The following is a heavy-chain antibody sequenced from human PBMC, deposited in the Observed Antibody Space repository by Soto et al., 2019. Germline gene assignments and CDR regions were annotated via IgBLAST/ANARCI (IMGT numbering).Heavy chain of an antibody. CDR2: INPSGGSA. J-gene: IGHJ6*02. Sequence: ASVKVSCKASGYTFTSYYMHWVRQAPGQGLEWMGIINPSGGSASYAQKFQGRVTMTRDTSTSTVYMELSSLRSEDTAVYYCARGRRDIVLMAFEGMDVWGQGTTVTVSS. CDR3: ARGRRDIVLMAFEGMDV. CDR1: GYTFTSYY. V-gene: IGHV1-46*01. D-gene: IGHD2-8*01.